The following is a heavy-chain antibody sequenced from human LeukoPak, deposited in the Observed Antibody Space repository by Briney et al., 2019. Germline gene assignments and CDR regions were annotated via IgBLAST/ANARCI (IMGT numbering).Heavy chain of an antibody. Sequence: GGSLRLSCTASGFTFSSYWMSWVRQAPGRGLEWVANIKQHGTEKYSVDSVKGRFTISRDNAKNSLYLQMNSLRAEDTAVYYCARGYYSDSSGPDYWGQGTLVTVSS. CDR1: GFTFSSYW. V-gene: IGHV3-7*03. D-gene: IGHD3-22*01. CDR3: ARGYYSDSSGPDY. J-gene: IGHJ4*02. CDR2: IKQHGTEK.